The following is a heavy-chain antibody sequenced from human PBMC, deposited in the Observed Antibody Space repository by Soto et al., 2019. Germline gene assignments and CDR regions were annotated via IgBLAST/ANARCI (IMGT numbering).Heavy chain of an antibody. CDR2: ISAYSSNT. V-gene: IGHV1-18*01. CDR1: GYTFRSYG. Sequence: QVQLVQSGTEVKKPGASVKVSCKASGYTFRSYGISWLRQAPGQGLEWLGWISAYSSNTHYAQKFQGKVTMTTDTSTSTAYMELRSLRSDDTAMYYCAKADSNYAGKFSYYFMDVWGKGTMVTVSS. D-gene: IGHD4-4*01. CDR3: AKADSNYAGKFSYYFMDV. J-gene: IGHJ6*03.